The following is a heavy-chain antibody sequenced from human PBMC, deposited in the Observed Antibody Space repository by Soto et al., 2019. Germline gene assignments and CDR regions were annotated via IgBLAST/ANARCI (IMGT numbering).Heavy chain of an antibody. Sequence: KASETLSLTCALYGGSFSGYYWSWIRQPPGKGLEWIGEINHSGSTNYNPSLKSRVTISVDTSKNQFSLKLSSVTAADTAVYYCARGVGSRYDILTGYLLGYYFDYWGQGTLVTVSS. CDR3: ARGVGSRYDILTGYLLGYYFDY. D-gene: IGHD3-9*01. CDR1: GGSFSGYY. CDR2: INHSGST. J-gene: IGHJ4*02. V-gene: IGHV4-34*01.